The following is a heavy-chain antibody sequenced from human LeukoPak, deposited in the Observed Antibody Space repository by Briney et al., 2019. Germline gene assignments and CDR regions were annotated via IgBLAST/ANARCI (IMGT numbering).Heavy chain of an antibody. Sequence: SETLSLTCAVSGYSISSGYYWGWIRQPPGKGLERIGTIYHRGSTYYDPSLKSRVTISIDTSKNQFSLKLSSVTAADTAVYYCARLIYSSGYYLDFWGQGTLVTVSS. J-gene: IGHJ4*02. CDR2: IYHRGST. V-gene: IGHV4-38-2*01. CDR3: ARLIYSSGYYLDF. CDR1: GYSISSGYY. D-gene: IGHD3-22*01.